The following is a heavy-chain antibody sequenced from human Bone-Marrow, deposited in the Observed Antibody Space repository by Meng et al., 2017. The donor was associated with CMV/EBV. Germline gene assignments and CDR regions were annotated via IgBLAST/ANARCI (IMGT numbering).Heavy chain of an antibody. J-gene: IGHJ4*02. V-gene: IGHV3-7*01. CDR3: ARGRSSWYCFDF. CDR2: IKRDGSEK. Sequence: GGSLRLSFAASGFTFSSYWMSWVRQAPGKGLEWVANIKRDGSEKYYVDSVKGRFTISRDNAKNSLYLQMNSLRAEDTAVYYCARGRSSWYCFDFWGQGTLVTVSS. D-gene: IGHD6-13*01. CDR1: GFTFSSYW.